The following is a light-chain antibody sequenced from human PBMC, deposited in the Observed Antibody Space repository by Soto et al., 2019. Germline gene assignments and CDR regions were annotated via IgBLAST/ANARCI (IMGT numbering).Light chain of an antibody. J-gene: IGLJ2*01. CDR2: SNN. V-gene: IGLV1-44*01. CDR1: RSNIGSNT. Sequence: QPVLTQPPSEFGTPGQRVTISCSGSRSNIGSNTVNWYQQLPGTAPKFLIYSNNQRPSGVPKRFSGSKSGTSASLAISGLQSEDEADYYCATWDDSLNGHVVFGGGTKVTVL. CDR3: ATWDDSLNGHVV.